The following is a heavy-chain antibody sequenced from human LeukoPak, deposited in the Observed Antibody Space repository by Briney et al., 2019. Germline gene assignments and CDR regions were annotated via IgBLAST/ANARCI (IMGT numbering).Heavy chain of an antibody. J-gene: IGHJ4*02. CDR2: IYTSGST. CDR3: ARQFMVRGAIRGHYFDY. CDR1: GGSISSSSYY. V-gene: IGHV4-61*02. Sequence: SETLSLTCTVSGGSISSSSYYWSWIRQPAGKGLEWIGRIYTSGSTNYNPSPKSRVTMSVDTSKNQFSLKLSSVTAADTAVYYCARQFMVRGAIRGHYFDYWGQGTLVTVSS. D-gene: IGHD3-10*01.